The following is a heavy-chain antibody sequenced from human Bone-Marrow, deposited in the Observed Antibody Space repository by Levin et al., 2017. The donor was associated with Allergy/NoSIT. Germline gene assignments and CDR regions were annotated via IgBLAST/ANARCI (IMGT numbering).Heavy chain of an antibody. CDR2: INPNSGDT. D-gene: IGHD6-13*01. CDR3: ARGGYSSSWDSNNWFDP. J-gene: IGHJ5*02. CDR1: GYTFTAYF. V-gene: IGHV1-2*02. Sequence: GASVKVSCTASGYTFTAYFIDWVRQAPGQGLEWMGSINPNSGDTSYAHNFQGRVTMTRDTSISTVYMELTSLKSDDTAVYYCARGGYSSSWDSNNWFDPWGQGTLVTVSS.